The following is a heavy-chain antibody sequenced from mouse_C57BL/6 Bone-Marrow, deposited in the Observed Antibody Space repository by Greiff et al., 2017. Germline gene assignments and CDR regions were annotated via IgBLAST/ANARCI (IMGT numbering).Heavy chain of an antibody. CDR1: GFTFSDYG. CDR3: ARHGDDYGGFAY. CDR2: ISNLAYSI. D-gene: IGHD2-4*01. Sequence: DVQLVESGGGLVQPGGSLKLSCAASGFTFSDYGMAWVRQAPRKGPEWVAFISNLAYSIYYADTVTGRFTISRENAKNTLYLEMSSLRSEDTAMYYCARHGDDYGGFAYWGQGTLVTVSA. J-gene: IGHJ3*01. V-gene: IGHV5-15*01.